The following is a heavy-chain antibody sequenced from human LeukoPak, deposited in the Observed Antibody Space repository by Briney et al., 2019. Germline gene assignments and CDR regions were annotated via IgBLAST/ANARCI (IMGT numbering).Heavy chain of an antibody. D-gene: IGHD2-15*01. CDR2: FYVGGAT. V-gene: IGHV3-53*01. CDR3: VRDFSCSGSSCPLFDS. CDR1: GFSVTNNY. J-gene: IGHJ4*02. Sequence: GGSLRLSCAVSGFSVTNNYMSWVRQAPGKGLEWVSVFYVGGATYYADSVKGRFTISRDNSENTLYLQMSSLRAEDTAIYYCVRDFSCSGSSCPLFDSWGQGTLVSVSS.